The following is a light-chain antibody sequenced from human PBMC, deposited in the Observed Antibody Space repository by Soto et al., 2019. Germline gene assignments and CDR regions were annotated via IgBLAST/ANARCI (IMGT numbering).Light chain of an antibody. CDR3: QQYGSSPWT. Sequence: EIVLTQSPGTLSLSPGERATLSCRASQSVSSSYLAWYQQKPGQAPRLLIYGASSWATGIPDRFSGSGSGTVFTLTISRLEPEDFAVYYCQQYGSSPWTFGQGTKVEIK. J-gene: IGKJ1*01. CDR2: GAS. V-gene: IGKV3-20*01. CDR1: QSVSSSY.